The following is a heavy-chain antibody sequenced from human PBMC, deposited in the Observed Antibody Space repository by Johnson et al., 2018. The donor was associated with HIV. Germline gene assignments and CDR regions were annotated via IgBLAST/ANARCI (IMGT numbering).Heavy chain of an antibody. CDR3: ARTLWFRELLGAFDI. Sequence: QVQLVESGGGVVQPGRSLRLSCAASGFRFRSYVMHWVRQAPGKGLEWVAAIWYDGSNEYYADSVKGRFTISRDNSKNTVFLQMNRLRAEDTAVYYCARTLWFRELLGAFDIWGQGTMVTVSS. CDR1: GFRFRSYV. D-gene: IGHD3-10*01. CDR2: IWYDGSNE. J-gene: IGHJ3*02. V-gene: IGHV3-33*01.